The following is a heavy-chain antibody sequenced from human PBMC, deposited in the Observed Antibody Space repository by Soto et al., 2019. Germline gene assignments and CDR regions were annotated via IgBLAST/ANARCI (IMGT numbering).Heavy chain of an antibody. CDR3: AKHIQYDSGWPLHY. CDR2: FDGSVGHT. Sequence: GGSLRLSCAASGFSFSSYAVSWVRQAPGKGLEWVSVFDGSVGHTYYTNSVKGRFTISNDNSKNTLFLQMNSLKAEDTAVYFCAKHIQYDSGWPLHYWGQGTLVTVSS. D-gene: IGHD6-19*01. J-gene: IGHJ4*02. V-gene: IGHV3-23*01. CDR1: GFSFSSYA.